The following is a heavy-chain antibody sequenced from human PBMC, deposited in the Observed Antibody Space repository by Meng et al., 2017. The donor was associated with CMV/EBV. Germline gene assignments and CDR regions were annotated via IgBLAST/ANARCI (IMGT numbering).Heavy chain of an antibody. Sequence: LSLTCAASGFTFSSYGMHWVRQAPGKGLEWVAFIRYDGSNKYYADSVKGRFTISRDNSKNTLYLQMNSLRAEDTAVYYCAKDRGYYDSSGYNPMGDYYGMDVWGQGTTVTVS. D-gene: IGHD3-22*01. CDR1: GFTFSSYG. V-gene: IGHV3-30*02. CDR3: AKDRGYYDSSGYNPMGDYYGMDV. J-gene: IGHJ6*02. CDR2: IRYDGSNK.